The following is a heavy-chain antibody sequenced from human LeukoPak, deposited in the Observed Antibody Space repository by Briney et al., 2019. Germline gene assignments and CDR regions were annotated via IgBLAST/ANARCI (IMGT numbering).Heavy chain of an antibody. V-gene: IGHV4-39*07. J-gene: IGHJ5*02. CDR3: ARGSYQLLNWFDP. D-gene: IGHD3-10*01. Sequence: SETLSLTCTVSGGSISSNNYYWGWIRQPPGKGLEWIGSIYYSGSTYYNPSLKTRVTISIDTSKNQFSLKLSSVTAADTAVYFCARGSYQLLNWFDPWGQGTLVTVSS. CDR2: IYYSGST. CDR1: GGSISSNNYY.